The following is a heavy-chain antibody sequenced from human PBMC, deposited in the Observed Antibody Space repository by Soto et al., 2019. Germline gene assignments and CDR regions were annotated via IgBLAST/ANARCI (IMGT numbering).Heavy chain of an antibody. Sequence: GGSLRLSCAASGFTFSSYAMSWVRQAPGKGLEWVSAISGSGGSTYYADSVKGRFTISRDNSKNTLYLQMNSLRAEDTAVYYCAKDRSSGYYPNNWFDPWGQGTLVTVSS. V-gene: IGHV3-23*01. CDR2: ISGSGGST. CDR1: GFTFSSYA. J-gene: IGHJ5*02. D-gene: IGHD3-22*01. CDR3: AKDRSSGYYPNNWFDP.